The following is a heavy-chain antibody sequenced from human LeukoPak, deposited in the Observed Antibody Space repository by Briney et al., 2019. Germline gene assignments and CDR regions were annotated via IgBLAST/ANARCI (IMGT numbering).Heavy chain of an antibody. D-gene: IGHD3-10*01. CDR2: ISSSSSYI. V-gene: IGHV3-21*01. Sequence: GGSLRLSCAASGFTFSSYSMNWVRQAPGKGLEWVSSISSSSSYIYYADSVKGRFTISRDNAKNSLYLQMNSLRAEDTAVYYCARDVTMVRGVSLWGQGTLATVSS. CDR3: ARDVTMVRGVSL. CDR1: GFTFSSYS. J-gene: IGHJ4*02.